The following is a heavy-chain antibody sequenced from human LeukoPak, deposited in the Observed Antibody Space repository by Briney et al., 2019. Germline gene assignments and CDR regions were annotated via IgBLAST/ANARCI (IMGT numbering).Heavy chain of an antibody. D-gene: IGHD2-8*01. Sequence: PGGSLRLSCAASGFTFSDYYMSWIRQAPGKGLEWVSYISSSGSTIYYADSVKGRFTICRDNAKNSLYLQMNSLRAEDTAVYYCARDTQKYCTNGVCYGLDYWGQGTLVTVSS. V-gene: IGHV3-11*01. J-gene: IGHJ4*02. CDR3: ARDTQKYCTNGVCYGLDY. CDR2: ISSSGSTI. CDR1: GFTFSDYY.